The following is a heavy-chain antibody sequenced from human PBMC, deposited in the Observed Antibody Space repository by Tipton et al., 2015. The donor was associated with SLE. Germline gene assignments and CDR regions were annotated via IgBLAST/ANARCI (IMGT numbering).Heavy chain of an antibody. Sequence: SLRLSCATSGFIFNNFVMHWIRQAPGKGLEWVANIRQDGGERFYVDSVKGRFTISRDNAKNSLYLQMNSLRAEDTAVYYCARIYSSSSGKGMDVWGQGTTVTVSS. V-gene: IGHV3-7*01. J-gene: IGHJ6*02. CDR3: ARIYSSSSGKGMDV. D-gene: IGHD6-6*01. CDR1: GFIFNNFV. CDR2: IRQDGGER.